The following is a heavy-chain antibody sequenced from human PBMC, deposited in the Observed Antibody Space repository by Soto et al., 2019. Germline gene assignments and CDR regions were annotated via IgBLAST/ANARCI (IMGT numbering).Heavy chain of an antibody. CDR3: ARASLFTMVVVDNWFDH. J-gene: IGHJ5*02. Sequence: SETLSLTCTVSGGSISSGGTGSYWTWIRQLPGKGLEWIGYIYYTGNTYYNPSLKSRLTTSIDTSKNQFSLKLSSVTAADTAVYYCARASLFTMVVVDNWFDHWGQGTLVIVSS. CDR2: IYYTGNT. V-gene: IGHV4-31*03. D-gene: IGHD3-22*01. CDR1: GGSISSGGTGSY.